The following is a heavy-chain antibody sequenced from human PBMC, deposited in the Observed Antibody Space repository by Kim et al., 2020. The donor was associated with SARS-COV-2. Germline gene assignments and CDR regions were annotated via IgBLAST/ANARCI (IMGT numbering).Heavy chain of an antibody. CDR2: IIPIFGTA. D-gene: IGHD3-10*01. V-gene: IGHV1-69*01. CDR3: AREGRYYGSGMDY. J-gene: IGHJ4*02. Sequence: KVSCKASGGTFSSYAISWVRQAPGQGLEWMGGIIPIFGTANYAQKVQGRVTITADESTSTAYMELSSLRSEDTAVYYCAREGRYYGSGMDYWGQGTLVTVSS. CDR1: GGTFSSYA.